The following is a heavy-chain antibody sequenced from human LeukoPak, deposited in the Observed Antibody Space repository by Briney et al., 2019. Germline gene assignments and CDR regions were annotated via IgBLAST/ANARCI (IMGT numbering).Heavy chain of an antibody. V-gene: IGHV1-2*02. CDR2: INPNSGGT. CDR3: ARVRTVVVPAADNFDY. D-gene: IGHD2-2*01. J-gene: IGHJ4*02. Sequence: ASVKVSCKASGYTSTGYYMHWVRQAPGQGLEWMGWINPNSGGTNYAQKFQGRVTMTRDTSISTAYMELSRLRSDDTAVYYCARVRTVVVPAADNFDYWGQGTLVTVSS. CDR1: GYTSTGYY.